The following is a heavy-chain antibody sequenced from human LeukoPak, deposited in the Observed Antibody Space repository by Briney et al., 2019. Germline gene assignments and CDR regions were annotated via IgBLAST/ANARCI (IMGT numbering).Heavy chain of an antibody. CDR3: ARYSSSRYLYDY. D-gene: IGHD6-13*01. Sequence: ASVKVSCKASGYSFTTYGFSWMRQAPGQGLEWMGIIAYNGNTYYAENLQGRVTMTTDSSTNTAYMELRNLRSDDTAVYYCARYSSSRYLYDYWGQGTLVTVSS. CDR2: IIAYNGNT. V-gene: IGHV1-18*01. CDR1: GYSFTTYG. J-gene: IGHJ4*02.